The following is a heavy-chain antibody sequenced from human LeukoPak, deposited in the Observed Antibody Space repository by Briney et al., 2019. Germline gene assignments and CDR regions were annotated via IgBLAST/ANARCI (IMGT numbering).Heavy chain of an antibody. V-gene: IGHV1-8*01. J-gene: IGHJ4*02. CDR2: MNPNSGNT. CDR3: ARGLPFGKNLDY. D-gene: IGHD3-10*01. CDR1: GYTFTSYD. Sequence: ASVKVSCKASGYTFTSYDINWVRQATGQGLEWMGWMNPNSGNTGYAQKFQGRVTMTRNTSISRAYMELSSLRSEDTAVYYCARGLPFGKNLDYWGQGTLVTVSS.